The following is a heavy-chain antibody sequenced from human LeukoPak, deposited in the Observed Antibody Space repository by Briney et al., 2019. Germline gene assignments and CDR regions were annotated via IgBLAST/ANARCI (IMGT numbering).Heavy chain of an antibody. CDR3: ARDWGMELELQIRFDY. CDR1: GFTFSDYY. D-gene: IGHD1-7*01. Sequence: GGSLRLSCAASGFTFSDYYMSWIRQAPGKGLEWVSYISSSGSTIYYADSVKGRFTISRDNAKNSLYLQMNSRRAEDTAVYYCARDWGMELELQIRFDYWGQGTLVTVSS. V-gene: IGHV3-11*04. CDR2: ISSSGSTI. J-gene: IGHJ4*02.